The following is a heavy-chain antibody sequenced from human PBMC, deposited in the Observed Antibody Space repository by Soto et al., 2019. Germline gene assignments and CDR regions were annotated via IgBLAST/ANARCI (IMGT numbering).Heavy chain of an antibody. V-gene: IGHV1-69*12. J-gene: IGHJ6*02. D-gene: IGHD3-10*01. Sequence: QVQLVQSGAEVKKPGSSVKVSCKASGGTFSSYAISWVRQAPGQGLEWMGGIIPIFGTANYAQKFQGRVTITADESTSTAYMELSSPRSEDTAVYYCAREGMVRGVIISVGYYYYGMDVWGQGTTVTVSS. CDR2: IIPIFGTA. CDR1: GGTFSSYA. CDR3: AREGMVRGVIISVGYYYYGMDV.